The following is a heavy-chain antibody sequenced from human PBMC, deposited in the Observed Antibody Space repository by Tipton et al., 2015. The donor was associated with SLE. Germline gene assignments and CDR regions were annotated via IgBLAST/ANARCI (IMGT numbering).Heavy chain of an antibody. V-gene: IGHV3-21*01. CDR1: GFTFSSYS. CDR2: ISSSSSYI. J-gene: IGHJ5*02. Sequence: SLRLSCAASGFTFSSYSMNWVRQAPGKGLEWVSSISSSSSYIYYADSVKGRFTISRDNAKNSLYLQMNSLRAEDTAVYYCARVTDYTNSNWFDPWGQGTLVTVSS. D-gene: IGHD4-11*01. CDR3: ARVTDYTNSNWFDP.